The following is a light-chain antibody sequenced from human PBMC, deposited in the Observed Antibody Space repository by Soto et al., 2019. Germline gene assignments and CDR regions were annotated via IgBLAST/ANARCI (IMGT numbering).Light chain of an antibody. CDR2: KAS. CDR3: QQYNSYSGT. Sequence: DIQSTQSPATLSASVGDRVTITCRASQSISSWLAWYQQKLGKAPKLLIYKASSLKSGVSSTFSGTGSGTEFTLTISSLQPGDFATYYCQQYNSYSGTFGQGTKVDIK. J-gene: IGKJ1*01. CDR1: QSISSW. V-gene: IGKV1-5*03.